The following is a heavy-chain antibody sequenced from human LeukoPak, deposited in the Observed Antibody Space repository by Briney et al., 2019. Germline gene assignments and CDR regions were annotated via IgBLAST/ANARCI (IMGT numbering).Heavy chain of an antibody. CDR2: INPNSGGT. CDR1: GYTFTGYY. V-gene: IGHV1-2*02. CDR3: ASDNTGYYYGSGSFRR. J-gene: IGHJ4*02. Sequence: ASVKVSCKASGYTFTGYYMHWVRQAPGQGLEWMGWINPNSGGTNYAQKFQGRVTMTRDTSISTAYMELSRLRSDDTAVYYCASDNTGYYYGSGSFRRWGQGTLVTVPS. D-gene: IGHD3-10*01.